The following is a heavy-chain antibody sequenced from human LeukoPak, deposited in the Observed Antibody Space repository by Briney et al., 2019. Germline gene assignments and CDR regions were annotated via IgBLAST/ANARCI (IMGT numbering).Heavy chain of an antibody. Sequence: SVKVSCKASGGTFSSYTISWVRQAPGQGLEWMGRFIPILNTTNYAQDFQGRVTLTADKSTSTAYMELMSLGSEDTAVYYCARETRDSNWNSVAYLDHWGQGTLVTISS. CDR3: ARETRDSNWNSVAYLDH. CDR1: GGTFSSYT. CDR2: FIPILNTT. J-gene: IGHJ4*02. V-gene: IGHV1-69*08. D-gene: IGHD1-7*01.